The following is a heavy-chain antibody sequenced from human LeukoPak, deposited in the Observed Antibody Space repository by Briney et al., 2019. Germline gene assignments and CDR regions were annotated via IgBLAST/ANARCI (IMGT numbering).Heavy chain of an antibody. Sequence: GGSLRLSCAASGFTFSSYGMHWVRQAPGKGLEWVAFIRYDGSNKYYADSVKGRFTISRDNSKNTLYLQMNSLRAEDTAVYYCARVGVTTPSYWGQGTLVTVSS. CDR3: ARVGVTTPSY. CDR2: IRYDGSNK. D-gene: IGHD4-17*01. V-gene: IGHV3-30*02. CDR1: GFTFSSYG. J-gene: IGHJ4*02.